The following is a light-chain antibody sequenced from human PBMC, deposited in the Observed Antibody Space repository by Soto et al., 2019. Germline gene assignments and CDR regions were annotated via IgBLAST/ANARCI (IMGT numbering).Light chain of an antibody. Sequence: QSALTQPASVSGAPGQSITISCTGTDSDVGAFNYVSWYQQFAGKAPKLIIYDVSSRPSGISNRFSGSKSDNTASLTISGRQAEDEADYFCSSYTAYPTYVFGTGPKLTVL. CDR1: DSDVGAFNY. V-gene: IGLV2-14*03. CDR3: SSYTAYPTYV. CDR2: DVS. J-gene: IGLJ1*01.